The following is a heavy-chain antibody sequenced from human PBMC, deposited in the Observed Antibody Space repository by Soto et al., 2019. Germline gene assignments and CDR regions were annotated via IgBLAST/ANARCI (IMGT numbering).Heavy chain of an antibody. CDR2: ISSSGNYI. CDR1: GFTFSSYS. J-gene: IGHJ4*02. Sequence: GGSLRLSCAASGFTFSSYSMNWVRQAPGKGLEWVSSISSSGNYIYYADPMQGRFTISRDNAKNSLYLQMTSLRAEDTAGYYWARATNLPYSLNSWGQGTLVTVS. D-gene: IGHD2-15*01. CDR3: ARATNLPYSLNS. V-gene: IGHV3-21*01.